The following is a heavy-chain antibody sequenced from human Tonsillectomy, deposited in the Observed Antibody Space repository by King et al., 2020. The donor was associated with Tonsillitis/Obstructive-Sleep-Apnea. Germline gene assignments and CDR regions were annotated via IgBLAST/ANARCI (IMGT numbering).Heavy chain of an antibody. V-gene: IGHV3-23*04. J-gene: IGHJ6*03. CDR1: EFTLRNYA. CDR2: XXXXGWXR. D-gene: IGHD3-3*01. Sequence: QLVQSGGGFXHPXGSLXLCCAGSEFTLRNYAMTWVRQAPGKGLEWVSGXXXXGWXRYYAXSVKXRFTIYRDXXKNTLHLQMDSLTAEDTALYYCAKVPYKDFWSGGGANHYYMDVWGKGITVTVSS. CDR3: AKVPYKDFWSGGGANHYYMDV.